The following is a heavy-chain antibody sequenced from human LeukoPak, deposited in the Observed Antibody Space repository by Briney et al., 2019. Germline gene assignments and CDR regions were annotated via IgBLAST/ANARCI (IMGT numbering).Heavy chain of an antibody. CDR3: ARHKGRWFGEPHDAFDI. D-gene: IGHD3-10*01. CDR1: GYSISSGYY. Sequence: PSETLSLTCAVSGYSISSGYYWGWIRQPPGKGLEWIGSIYHSGSTYYNPSLKSRVTISVDTSKNQFSLKLSSVTAADTAVYYRARHKGRWFGEPHDAFDIWGQGTMVTVSS. J-gene: IGHJ3*02. V-gene: IGHV4-38-2*01. CDR2: IYHSGST.